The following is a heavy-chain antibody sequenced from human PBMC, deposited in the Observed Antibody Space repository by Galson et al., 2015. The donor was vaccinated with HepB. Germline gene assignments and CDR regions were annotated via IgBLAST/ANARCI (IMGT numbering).Heavy chain of an antibody. CDR3: ARGTGYSSGWYLA. CDR2: INHSGST. V-gene: IGHV4-39*07. CDR1: GGSISSSSYY. J-gene: IGHJ4*02. Sequence: ETLSLTCTVSGGSISSSSYYWSWIRQPPGKGLEWIGEINHSGSTNYNPSLKSRVTISVDTSKNQFSLKLSSVTAADTAVYYCARGTGYSSGWYLAWGQGTLVTVSS. D-gene: IGHD6-19*01.